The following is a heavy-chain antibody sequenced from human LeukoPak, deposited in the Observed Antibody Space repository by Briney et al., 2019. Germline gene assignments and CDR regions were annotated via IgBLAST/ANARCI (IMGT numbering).Heavy chain of an antibody. J-gene: IGHJ4*02. CDR2: ISGSGGST. CDR1: GFTFSSYA. Sequence: GGSLRLSCAASGFTFSSYAMSWVRQAPGKGLEWVSSISGSGGSTYYADFVKGRFTISRDNSKNTLYLQMNSLRAEDTAVYYCARGRSQWRVRVSDYWGQGTLVTVSS. V-gene: IGHV3-23*01. CDR3: ARGRSQWRVRVSDY. D-gene: IGHD6-19*01.